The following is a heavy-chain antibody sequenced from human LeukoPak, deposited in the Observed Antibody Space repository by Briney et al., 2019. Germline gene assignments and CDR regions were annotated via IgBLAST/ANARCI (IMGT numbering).Heavy chain of an antibody. CDR3: ARELPREVTLDY. D-gene: IGHD2-21*02. Sequence: GGSLRLSCAASGFPFSSYAMSWVRQAPGKGLVWVSRIFTDGTTTSYADSVKGRFTISRDNAKNTLYLQMNSLRAEDTAVYYCARELPREVTLDYWGQGTLVTVSP. CDR1: GFPFSSYA. J-gene: IGHJ4*01. V-gene: IGHV3-74*01. CDR2: IFTDGTTT.